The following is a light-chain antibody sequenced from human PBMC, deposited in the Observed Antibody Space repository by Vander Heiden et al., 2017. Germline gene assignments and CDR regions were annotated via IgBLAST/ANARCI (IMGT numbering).Light chain of an antibody. Sequence: QSVLTQPPSVSGAPGQRVTISCTGRSSHIGAGSAVPWYQPLPGTAPKLLIDGNSNRPSGVPDRFSGSKSGTSASLASTVLQAEDEADYYCQSYDSSLSAVVFGGGTKLTVL. CDR1: SSHIGAGSA. CDR2: GNS. CDR3: QSYDSSLSAVV. J-gene: IGLJ2*01. V-gene: IGLV1-40*01.